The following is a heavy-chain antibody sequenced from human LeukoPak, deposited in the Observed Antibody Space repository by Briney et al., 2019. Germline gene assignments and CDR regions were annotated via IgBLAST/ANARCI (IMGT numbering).Heavy chain of an antibody. V-gene: IGHV3-48*04. CDR2: ISSSSSTI. CDR3: AKERGSGWYEVGFDY. D-gene: IGHD6-19*01. CDR1: GFTFSSYS. J-gene: IGHJ4*02. Sequence: GGSLRLSCAASGFTFSSYSMNWVRQAPGKGLEWVSYISSSSSTIYYADSVKGRFTISRDNAKNSLYLQMNSLRAEDTALYYCAKERGSGWYEVGFDYWGQGTLVTVSS.